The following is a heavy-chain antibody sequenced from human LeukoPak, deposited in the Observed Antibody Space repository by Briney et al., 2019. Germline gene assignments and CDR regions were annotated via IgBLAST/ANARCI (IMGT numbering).Heavy chain of an antibody. Sequence: GGSLRLSCAASGFTFSSYWMSWVRQAPGKGLEWVANIKQDGSEKYYVDSVKGRFTISRDNAKNSLYLQMNSLRAEDTAVYYCARDSYYDFWSGYYYRDYWGQGTLVTVSS. J-gene: IGHJ4*02. CDR1: GFTFSSYW. CDR3: ARDSYYDFWSGYYYRDY. D-gene: IGHD3-3*01. V-gene: IGHV3-7*01. CDR2: IKQDGSEK.